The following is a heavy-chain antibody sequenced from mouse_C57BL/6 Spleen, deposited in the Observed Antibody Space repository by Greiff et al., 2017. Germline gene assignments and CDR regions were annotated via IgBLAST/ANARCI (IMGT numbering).Heavy chain of an antibody. CDR2: IHPNSGST. Sequence: QVQLKQPGAELVKPGASVKLSCKASGYTFTSYWMHWVKQRPGQGLEWIGMIHPNSGSTNYNEKFKSKATLTVDKSSSTAYMQLSSLTSEDSAVYYCARLWLYWYFDVWGTGTTVTVSS. D-gene: IGHD2-2*01. CDR1: GYTFTSYW. CDR3: ARLWLYWYFDV. V-gene: IGHV1-64*01. J-gene: IGHJ1*03.